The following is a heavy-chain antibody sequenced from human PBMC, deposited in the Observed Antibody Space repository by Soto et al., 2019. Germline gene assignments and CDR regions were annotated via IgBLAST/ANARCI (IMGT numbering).Heavy chain of an antibody. CDR3: AGSPAYGDYANLDT. CDR2: IYTTRSP. CDR1: GDSVSKYY. D-gene: IGHD4-17*01. J-gene: IGHJ5*02. Sequence: SETLSLTCTVSGDSVSKYYWNWIRQPAGKGLEWIGRIYTTRSPNYNPSLKSRVTMSVDTSKNQFSLKLNLTSVTAADTAVYYCAGSPAYGDYANLDTWGQGTLVTVSS. V-gene: IGHV4-4*07.